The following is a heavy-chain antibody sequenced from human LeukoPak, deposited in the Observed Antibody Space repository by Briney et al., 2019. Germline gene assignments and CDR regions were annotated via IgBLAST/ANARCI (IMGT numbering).Heavy chain of an antibody. J-gene: IGHJ2*01. V-gene: IGHV1-18*01. CDR2: ISVYNGNT. D-gene: IGHD2-21*02. CDR3: ARGLGVVTAQSEQPKPRYFDL. CDR1: GYTFTIYG. Sequence: ASVTVSFKASGYTFTIYGISWVRQAPGQGREWMGWISVYNGNTNYAQNLQGRVTMTTDTSTSTAYMELRSLRSDDTAVYYCARGLGVVTAQSEQPKPRYFDLWGRGTQVTVSS.